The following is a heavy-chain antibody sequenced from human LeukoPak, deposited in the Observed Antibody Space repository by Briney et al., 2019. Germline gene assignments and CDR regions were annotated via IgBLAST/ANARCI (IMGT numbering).Heavy chain of an antibody. V-gene: IGHV4-39*01. CDR2: VFYSGTT. Sequence: SETLSLTCTVSGGSISSDSYYWGWIRRPPGKGLELIGTVFYSGTTYYSRSLRSRLTISVDTSKNQFSLRPPSVTAADTTVYYCARLAAIRGVVFIDYWGQGYETAVSS. J-gene: IGHJ4*02. CDR3: ARLAAIRGVVFIDY. CDR1: GGSISSDSYY. D-gene: IGHD3-10*01.